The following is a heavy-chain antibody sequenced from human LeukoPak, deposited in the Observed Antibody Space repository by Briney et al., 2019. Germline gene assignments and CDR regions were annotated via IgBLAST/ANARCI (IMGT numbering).Heavy chain of an antibody. CDR2: IYYSGST. D-gene: IGHD4-23*01. V-gene: IGHV4-59*08. Sequence: HPSETLSLTCTVSGGSISSYYWSWIRQPPGKGLEWIGYIYYSGSTNYNPSLKSRVTISVDTSKNQFSLKLSSVTAADTAVYYCARPGYGGGYGMDVWGQGTTVTVSS. CDR1: GGSISSYY. J-gene: IGHJ6*02. CDR3: ARPGYGGGYGMDV.